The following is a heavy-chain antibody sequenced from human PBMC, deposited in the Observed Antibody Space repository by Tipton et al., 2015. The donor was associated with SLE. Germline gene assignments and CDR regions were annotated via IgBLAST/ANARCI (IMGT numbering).Heavy chain of an antibody. J-gene: IGHJ4*02. Sequence: GSLRLSCAASGFTSNNYALHWIRQAPGKGLEYVSASSSSGNIYYADSVKGRFTISRDNSKNTLDLQMGSLRAEDTAVYYCARDGLRGIGKFFDYWGQGTLVTVSS. D-gene: IGHD3/OR15-3a*01. CDR1: GFTSNNYA. CDR2: SSSSGNI. CDR3: ARDGLRGIGKFFDY. V-gene: IGHV3-64*02.